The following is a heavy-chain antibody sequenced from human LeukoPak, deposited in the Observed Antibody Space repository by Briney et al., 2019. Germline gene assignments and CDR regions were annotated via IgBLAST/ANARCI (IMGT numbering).Heavy chain of an antibody. D-gene: IGHD2-15*01. Sequence: QAGGSLRLSCAASGFTFSSYWMSWVRQAPGKGLEWVANIKQDGSEKYYVDSVKGRFTISRDNAKNSLYLQMNSLRAEDTAVYYCARQSVVPTYYFDYWGQGTLVTVSS. V-gene: IGHV3-7*01. J-gene: IGHJ4*02. CDR2: IKQDGSEK. CDR1: GFTFSSYW. CDR3: ARQSVVPTYYFDY.